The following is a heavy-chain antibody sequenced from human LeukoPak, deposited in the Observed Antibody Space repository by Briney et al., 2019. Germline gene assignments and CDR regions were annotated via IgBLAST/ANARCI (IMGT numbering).Heavy chain of an antibody. Sequence: TGGSLRLSCAASGFTFSSYAMSWVRQAPGKGLEWVSSISSSSSYIYYADSVKGRFTISRDNAKNSLYLQMNSLRAEDTAVYYCARVRRDGYSYGYSDYWGQGTLVTVSS. CDR2: ISSSSSYI. V-gene: IGHV3-21*01. J-gene: IGHJ4*02. D-gene: IGHD5-18*01. CDR1: GFTFSSYA. CDR3: ARVRRDGYSYGYSDY.